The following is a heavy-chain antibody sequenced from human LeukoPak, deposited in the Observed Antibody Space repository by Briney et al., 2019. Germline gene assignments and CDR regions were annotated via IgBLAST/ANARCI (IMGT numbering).Heavy chain of an antibody. CDR2: TNHSGST. CDR1: GGSFSGYY. Sequence: SETLSLTCAVYGGSFSGYYWSWIRQPPGKGLEWIGETNHSGSTNYNPSLKSRVTISVDTSKNQFSLKLSSVTAADTAVYYCARGLAARTVDYWGQGTLVTVSS. V-gene: IGHV4-34*01. D-gene: IGHD6-6*01. CDR3: ARGLAARTVDY. J-gene: IGHJ4*02.